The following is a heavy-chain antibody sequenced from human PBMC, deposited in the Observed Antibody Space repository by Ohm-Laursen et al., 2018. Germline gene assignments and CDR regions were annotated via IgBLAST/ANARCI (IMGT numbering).Heavy chain of an antibody. J-gene: IGHJ4*02. CDR2: INSDGSSI. Sequence: SLRLSCAASGITFSSYWMQWVRQAPGKGLVWVSRINSDGSSISYADSVKGRFTISRDNAKNTLYLQMNSLRAEDTAVYSCARGPGIAAAGPSKPFDYWGQGTLVTVSS. D-gene: IGHD6-13*01. V-gene: IGHV3-74*01. CDR1: GITFSSYW. CDR3: ARGPGIAAAGPSKPFDY.